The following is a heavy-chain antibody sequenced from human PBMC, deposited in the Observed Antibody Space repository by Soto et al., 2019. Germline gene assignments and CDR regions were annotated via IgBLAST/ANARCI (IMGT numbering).Heavy chain of an antibody. J-gene: IGHJ6*02. CDR2: ISSSSSYI. CDR1: GFTFSSYS. CDR3: ARDGISPSGPLTASYYYYGMDV. V-gene: IGHV3-21*01. D-gene: IGHD2-15*01. Sequence: PGGSLRLSCAASGFTFSSYSMNWVRQAPGKGLEWVSSISSSSSYIYYADSVKGRFTISRDNAKNSLYLQMNSLRAGDTAVYYCARDGISPSGPLTASYYYYGMDVWGQGTTVTVSS.